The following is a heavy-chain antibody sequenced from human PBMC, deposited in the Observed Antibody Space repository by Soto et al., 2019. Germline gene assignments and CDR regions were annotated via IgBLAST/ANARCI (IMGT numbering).Heavy chain of an antibody. CDR2: IYYSGST. CDR3: ARGSRDPYDYYGMDV. Sequence: SETLSLTCTVSGGSISSSSYYWGWIRQPPGKGLEWIGSIYYSGSTYYNPSLKSRVTISVDTSKNKFSLKLSSVTAADTAVYYCARGSRDPYDYYGMDVWGQGTTVTVSS. CDR1: GGSISSSSYY. V-gene: IGHV4-39*01. J-gene: IGHJ6*02.